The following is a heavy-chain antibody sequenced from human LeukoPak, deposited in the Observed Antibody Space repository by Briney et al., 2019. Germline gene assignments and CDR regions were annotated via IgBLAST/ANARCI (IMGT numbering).Heavy chain of an antibody. D-gene: IGHD5-18*01. Sequence: SETLSLTCTVSGGSIRSYYWSWIRQPPGKGLEWIGSIYYSKNTYYNPSLKSRVTISADTSKNQFSLTLGSVSATDTAVYYCVSPRGFSYGYFDYWGQGTLVTVSS. J-gene: IGHJ4*02. CDR1: GGSIRSYY. CDR2: IYYSKNT. CDR3: VSPRGFSYGYFDY. V-gene: IGHV4-59*05.